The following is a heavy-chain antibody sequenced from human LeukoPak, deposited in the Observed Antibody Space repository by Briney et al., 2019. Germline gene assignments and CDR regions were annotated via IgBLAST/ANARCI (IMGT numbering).Heavy chain of an antibody. V-gene: IGHV3-21*05. D-gene: IGHD2-2*01. CDR1: GFSFSLYA. CDR3: ARDTIQPGLIDD. Sequence: GGSLRLSWAASGFSFSLYAMTWVRQAPGKGLEWISYINSGGDDIHYAASVRGRFTISRDDAGNTLFLQLSSLRAEDTAVYYCARDTIQPGLIDDWGQGTLVTVSS. J-gene: IGHJ4*02. CDR2: INSGGDDI.